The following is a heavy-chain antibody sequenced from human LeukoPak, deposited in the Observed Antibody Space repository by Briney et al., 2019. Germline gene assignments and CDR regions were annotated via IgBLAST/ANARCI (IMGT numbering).Heavy chain of an antibody. CDR3: TYGDYPLTY. J-gene: IGHJ4*02. CDR2: LYSNGDT. CDR1: GLTVTNNY. V-gene: IGHV3-66*01. Sequence: GGSLRLSCAASGLTVTNNYWHWVRQPPGKGPEWISILYSNGDTKYADSVKGRFTFSRDNSKNTLYLQMNGLRAEATAVYFCTYGDYPLTYWGQGTLVSVSS. D-gene: IGHD4-17*01.